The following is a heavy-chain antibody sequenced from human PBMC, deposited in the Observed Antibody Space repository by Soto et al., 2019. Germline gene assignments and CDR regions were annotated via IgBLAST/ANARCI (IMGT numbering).Heavy chain of an antibody. CDR2: VYPGDSKT. CDR3: ARCWAYSSSSFDY. Sequence: GESLKISCKASGYSFTSYWIGWVRQMPGKGLEWMGIVYPGDSKTTYSPSFHGQVTISVDKSISTAYLQWSSLRASDTAIYHCARCWAYSSSSFDYWGLGTLVTVSS. V-gene: IGHV5-51*01. J-gene: IGHJ4*02. D-gene: IGHD6-6*01. CDR1: GYSFTSYW.